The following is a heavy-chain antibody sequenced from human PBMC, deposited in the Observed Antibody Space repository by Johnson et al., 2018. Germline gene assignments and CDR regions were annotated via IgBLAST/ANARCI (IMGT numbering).Heavy chain of an antibody. J-gene: IGHJ3*02. CDR3: TTGRYVYVWGSYRYDAFDI. V-gene: IGHV3-15*07. D-gene: IGHD3-16*02. Sequence: EVQLVESGGGLVKPGGSLRLSCAASGFTFSNAWMNWVRQAPGKGLEWVGRIKSRTDGATTDYAAPVKGRFTISRDDSKNTLYLQMNGLKSEDKALYYCTTGRYVYVWGSYRYDAFDIWGQGTMVTVSS. CDR1: GFTFSNAW. CDR2: IKSRTDGATT.